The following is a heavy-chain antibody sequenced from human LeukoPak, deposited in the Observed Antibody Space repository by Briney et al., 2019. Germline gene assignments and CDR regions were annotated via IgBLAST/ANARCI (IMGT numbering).Heavy chain of an antibody. CDR3: ARDPPYYDSSGYYYDY. D-gene: IGHD3-22*01. V-gene: IGHV3-21*01. Sequence: GGSLRLSCAASGFTFSTYSMNWVRQAPGKGLEWVSSISGSSIYIYYADSVKGRFTISRDNAKNSLYLQMDSLRAEDTAVYYCARDPPYYDSSGYYYDYWGQGTLVTVSS. CDR1: GFTFSTYS. CDR2: ISGSSIYI. J-gene: IGHJ4*02.